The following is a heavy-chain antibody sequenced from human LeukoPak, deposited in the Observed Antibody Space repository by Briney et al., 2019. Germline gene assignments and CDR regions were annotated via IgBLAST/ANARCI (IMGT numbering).Heavy chain of an antibody. V-gene: IGHV3-21*01. J-gene: IGHJ4*02. D-gene: IGHD3-9*01. CDR3: ARVHYDILTGYSRDFDY. Sequence: GGSLRLSCAASGFTFSSYSMNWVRQAPGKGLEWGSSISSSSSYIYYADSVKGRFTISRDNAKNSLYLQMNSLRAEDTAVYYCARVHYDILTGYSRDFDYWGQGTLVTVSS. CDR2: ISSSSSYI. CDR1: GFTFSSYS.